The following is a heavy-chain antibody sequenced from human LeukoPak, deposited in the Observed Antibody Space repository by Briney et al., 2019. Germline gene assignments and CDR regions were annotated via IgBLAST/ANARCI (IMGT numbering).Heavy chain of an antibody. CDR2: IYSSGST. CDR1: GGSINSYY. V-gene: IGHV4-4*07. D-gene: IGHD3-22*01. J-gene: IGHJ4*02. Sequence: PSETLSLTCTVSGGSINSYYWSWIRQPAGKGLEWIGRIYSSGSTNYNPSPKSRVTMSVDTSKNQFSLKLNSVTAAATAVYYCASTSSGYLPLFDYWGQGTLVTVSS. CDR3: ASTSSGYLPLFDY.